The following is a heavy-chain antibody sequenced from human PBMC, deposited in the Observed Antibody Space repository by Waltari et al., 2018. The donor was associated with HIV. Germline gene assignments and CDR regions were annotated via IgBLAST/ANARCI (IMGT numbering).Heavy chain of an antibody. CDR2: VWYDGTNK. CDR3: ARDLQATVAVDYFDF. J-gene: IGHJ4*02. V-gene: IGHV3-33*01. Sequence: QVQLVESGGGMVQPGGSLRLPCAATGFSFSDFAMHWVRQAPGKGLEWVAVVWYDGTNKYYADSVKGRFLISRDNSKRTLYLQMNHLTAEDTAVYYCARDLQATVAVDYFDFWGQGTLVTVSS. CDR1: GFSFSDFA.